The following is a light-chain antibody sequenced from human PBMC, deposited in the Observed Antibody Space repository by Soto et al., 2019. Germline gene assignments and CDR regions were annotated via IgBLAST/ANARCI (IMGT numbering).Light chain of an antibody. V-gene: IGKV1-39*01. CDR1: QSLSIY. J-gene: IGKJ1*01. Sequence: DIQMTQSPSSLSASVGDRVTITCRSSQSLSIYLNWYQQKPGRAPKLLIYSASTLQSGVPSRFSGSGSGTDFTLTISSLQPEDFATYYCQHYYTTPTFGQGTTVVIK. CDR2: SAS. CDR3: QHYYTTPT.